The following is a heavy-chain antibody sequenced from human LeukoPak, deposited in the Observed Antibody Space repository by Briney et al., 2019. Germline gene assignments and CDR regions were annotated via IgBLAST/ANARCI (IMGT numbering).Heavy chain of an antibody. V-gene: IGHV3-7*01. CDR2: IKQDGSEK. Sequence: GGSLRLSCAASGFTFSSYWMSWVRQAPGKGLEWVANIKQDGSEKYYVDSVKGRFTISRDNAKNSLYLQMNSLRAEDTAVYYCARARWEVGDTDFDYWGQGTLVTVSS. D-gene: IGHD1-26*01. CDR3: ARARWEVGDTDFDY. CDR1: GFTFSSYW. J-gene: IGHJ4*02.